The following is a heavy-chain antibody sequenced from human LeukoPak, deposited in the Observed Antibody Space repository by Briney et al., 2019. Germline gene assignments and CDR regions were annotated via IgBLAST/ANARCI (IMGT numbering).Heavy chain of an antibody. CDR1: GGSFSGYY. V-gene: IGHV4-34*01. CDR3: ARVPDSSGCDY. Sequence: PSETLSLTCAVYGGSFSGYYWSWIRQPPGKGLEWIGEINHSGSTNYNPSLKGRVTISVDTSKNQFSLKLSSVTAADTAVYYCARVPDSSGCDYWGQGTLVTVSS. J-gene: IGHJ4*02. CDR2: INHSGST. D-gene: IGHD3-22*01.